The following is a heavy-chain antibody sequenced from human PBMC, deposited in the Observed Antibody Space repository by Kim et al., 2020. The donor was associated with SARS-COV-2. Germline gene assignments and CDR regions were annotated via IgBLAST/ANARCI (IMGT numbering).Heavy chain of an antibody. CDR1: GASISSYY. CDR3: ARDRNGAKWFGDHYYGMDV. Sequence: SETLSLTCTVSGASISSYYWSWVRQPPGKGLEWIGYIYNSGSTNYNPSLKSRVTISVDSSKNQFSLRLSSVTAADTAIYYCARDRNGAKWFGDHYYGMDVWGQGTSVTVSS. J-gene: IGHJ6*02. V-gene: IGHV4-59*01. CDR2: IYNSGST. D-gene: IGHD3-10*01.